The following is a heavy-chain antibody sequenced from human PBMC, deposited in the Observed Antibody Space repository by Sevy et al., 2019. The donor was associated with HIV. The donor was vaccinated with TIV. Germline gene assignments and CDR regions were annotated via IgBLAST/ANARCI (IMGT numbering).Heavy chain of an antibody. Sequence: ASVKVSCKASGYTFTSYYMHWVRQAPGQGLEWMGIINPSGGSTSYAQKFQGRVTMTRDTSTSTVYMELSSLRSDDTAVYYCASLSGKYCSSTSCYDREFDYWGQGTLVTVSS. CDR3: ASLSGKYCSSTSCYDREFDY. CDR2: INPSGGST. V-gene: IGHV1-46*03. J-gene: IGHJ4*02. D-gene: IGHD2-2*01. CDR1: GYTFTSYY.